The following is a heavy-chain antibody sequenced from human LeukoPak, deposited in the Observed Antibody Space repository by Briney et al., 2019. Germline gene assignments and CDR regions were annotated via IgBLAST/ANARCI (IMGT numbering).Heavy chain of an antibody. CDR3: ATDSSASSYYYYYMDV. D-gene: IGHD2-2*01. J-gene: IGHJ6*03. CDR2: FDPEDGET. Sequence: ASVKVSCKVSGYTLTELSMHWVRQAPGKGLEWMGGFDPEDGETIYAQKFQGRVTMTEDTSTDTAYMELSSLRSEDTAVYYCATDSSASSYYYYYMDVWGKGTTVTVSS. V-gene: IGHV1-24*01. CDR1: GYTLTELS.